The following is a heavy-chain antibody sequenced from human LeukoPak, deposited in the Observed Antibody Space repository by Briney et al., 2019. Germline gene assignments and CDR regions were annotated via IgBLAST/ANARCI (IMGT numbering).Heavy chain of an antibody. Sequence: PGGSLRLSCAASGFSFSDYSMSWIRQAPGKGLEWVSFVSSVNTTLDYADSVKGRFTISRDNAKNSLFLQMNNLRVEDTAVYYCARGDYAWGHLYYYMDVWGKGTTVTVSS. CDR2: VSSVNTTL. V-gene: IGHV3-11*04. CDR3: ARGDYAWGHLYYYMDV. CDR1: GFSFSDYS. D-gene: IGHD3-16*01. J-gene: IGHJ6*03.